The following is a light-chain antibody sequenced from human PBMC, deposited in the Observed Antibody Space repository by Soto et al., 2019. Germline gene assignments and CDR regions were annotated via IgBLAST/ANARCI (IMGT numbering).Light chain of an antibody. CDR1: QSVSSSY. J-gene: IGKJ5*01. CDR3: QQYGSSSIT. CDR2: GAS. V-gene: IGKV3-20*01. Sequence: ELPQSPGTMSLSPGSRSPRSGLASQSVSSSYLAWYQQKPGQAPRLLIYGASSRATGIPDRFSGSGSGTDFTLTISRLEPEDFAVYYCQQYGSSSITFGQGTRLEIK.